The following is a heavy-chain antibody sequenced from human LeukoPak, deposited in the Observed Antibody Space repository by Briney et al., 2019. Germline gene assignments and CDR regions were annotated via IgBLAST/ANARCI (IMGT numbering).Heavy chain of an antibody. V-gene: IGHV3-30*03. Sequence: GGSLRLSCAASGFTFSSYGMHWVRQAPGKGLEWVAVISYDGSNKYYADSVKGRFTISRDNSKNTLYLQMNSLRAEDTAVYYCASKYQLLYWGQGTLVTVSS. CDR3: ASKYQLLY. CDR2: ISYDGSNK. D-gene: IGHD2-2*01. CDR1: GFTFSSYG. J-gene: IGHJ4*02.